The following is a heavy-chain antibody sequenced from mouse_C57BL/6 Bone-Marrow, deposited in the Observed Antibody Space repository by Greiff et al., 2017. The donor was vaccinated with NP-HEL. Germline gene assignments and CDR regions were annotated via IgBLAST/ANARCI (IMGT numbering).Heavy chain of an antibody. V-gene: IGHV10-1*01. CDR3: VTEGQLRPWFAY. J-gene: IGHJ3*01. D-gene: IGHD3-2*02. Sequence: EVKLVESGGGLVQPKGSLKLSCAASGFSFNTYAMNWVRQAPGKGLEWVARIRSKSNNYATYYADSVKDRFTISRDDSESMLYLQMNNLKTEDTAMYYCVTEGQLRPWFAYWGQGTLVTVSA. CDR1: GFSFNTYA. CDR2: IRSKSNNYAT.